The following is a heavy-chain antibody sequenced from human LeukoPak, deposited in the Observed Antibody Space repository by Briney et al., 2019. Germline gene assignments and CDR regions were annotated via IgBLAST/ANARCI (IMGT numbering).Heavy chain of an antibody. CDR1: GFTFSSYW. V-gene: IGHV3-7*01. J-gene: IGHJ4*02. D-gene: IGHD3-22*01. CDR2: IKQEGSEK. Sequence: GGSLRLSCAASGFTFSSYWMSWVRQAPGKGLEWVANIKQEGSEKYYVDSVKGRFTISRDNAKNSLYLQMNSLRAEDTAVYYCARGVDTLMYYYDSSGYSLSYFDYWGQGTLVTVSS. CDR3: ARGVDTLMYYYDSSGYSLSYFDY.